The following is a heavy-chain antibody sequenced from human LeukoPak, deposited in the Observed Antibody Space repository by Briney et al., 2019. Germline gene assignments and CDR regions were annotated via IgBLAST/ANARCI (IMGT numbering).Heavy chain of an antibody. Sequence: ASVKVSCKASGGTFSSYAISWVRQAPGQGLEWMGWMNPNSGNTGYAQKFQGRVTMTRNTSISTAYMELSSLRSEDTAVYYCARGRSNRGAGWSSWFDPWGQGTWSPSPQ. J-gene: IGHJ5*02. CDR3: ARGRSNRGAGWSSWFDP. D-gene: IGHD3-10*01. CDR1: GGTFSSYA. V-gene: IGHV1-8*02. CDR2: MNPNSGNT.